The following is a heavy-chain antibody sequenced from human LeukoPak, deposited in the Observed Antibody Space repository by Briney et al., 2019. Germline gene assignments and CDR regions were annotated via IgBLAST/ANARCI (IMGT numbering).Heavy chain of an antibody. CDR3: ARDYDYVWGSPNWFDP. Sequence: PGGSLRLSCAASGLTFSSYSMNWVRQAPGKGLEWVSSISSSGSYIYYADSVKGRFTISRDNAKNSLYLQMNSLRAEDTAVYYCARDYDYVWGSPNWFDPWGQGTLVTVSS. CDR1: GLTFSSYS. CDR2: ISSSGSYI. J-gene: IGHJ5*02. D-gene: IGHD3-16*01. V-gene: IGHV3-21*01.